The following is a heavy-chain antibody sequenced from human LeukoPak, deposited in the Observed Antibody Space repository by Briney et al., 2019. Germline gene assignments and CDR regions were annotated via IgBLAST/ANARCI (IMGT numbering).Heavy chain of an antibody. Sequence: PSETLSLTCAVSGGSISSSNWWSWVRQPPGQGLEWIGEIYHSGSTNYNPSLKSRVTISVDKSKNQFSLKLSSVTAADTAVYYCARDPRRERVTTVTRGFDYWGQGTLVTVSS. CDR2: IYHSGST. D-gene: IGHD4-17*01. CDR3: ARDPRRERVTTVTRGFDY. V-gene: IGHV4-4*02. J-gene: IGHJ4*02. CDR1: GGSISSSNW.